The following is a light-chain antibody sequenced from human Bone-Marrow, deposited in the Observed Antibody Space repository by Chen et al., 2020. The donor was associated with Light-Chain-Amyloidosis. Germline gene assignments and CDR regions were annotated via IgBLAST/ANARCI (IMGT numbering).Light chain of an antibody. V-gene: IGLV1-47*01. CDR2: RND. CDR3: AAWDDSLSAWV. CDR1: SSNIGAGYD. Sequence: QSVLTQPPSVSGAPGQRVTISCTGSSSNIGAGYDVHWYQQLPGTAPKLLIYRNDQRPSGVPDRFSGSKSGTSASLAISGLRSEDEADYYCAAWDDSLSAWVFGGGTKLTVL. J-gene: IGLJ3*02.